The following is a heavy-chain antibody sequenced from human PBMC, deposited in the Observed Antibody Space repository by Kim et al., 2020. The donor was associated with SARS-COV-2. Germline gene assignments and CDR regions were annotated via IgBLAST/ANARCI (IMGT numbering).Heavy chain of an antibody. D-gene: IGHD4-17*01. V-gene: IGHV4-39*01. Sequence: SETLSLTCTVSGGSISSSSYYWGWIRQPPGKGLEWIGSIYYSGSTYYNPSLKSRVTISVDTSKNQFSLKLSSVTAADTAVYYCARHGTLQMVWATVLLNNGIDYWGQGTLVTVSS. J-gene: IGHJ4*02. CDR3: ARHGTLQMVWATVLLNNGIDY. CDR2: IYYSGST. CDR1: GGSISSSSYY.